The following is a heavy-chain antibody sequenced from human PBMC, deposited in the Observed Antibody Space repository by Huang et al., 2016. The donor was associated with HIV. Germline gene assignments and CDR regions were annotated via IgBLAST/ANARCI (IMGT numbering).Heavy chain of an antibody. J-gene: IGHJ4*02. CDR1: GLSFNVYA. V-gene: IGHV3-23*04. D-gene: IGHD3-10*01. Sequence: VESGGGLVQPGGSLRLSCEASGLSFNVYAMNWVRQAPGTGLEWVSGMTGSGRNTNYADSVKGRFIISRDNSKRTLYLQMNGLRAEDTAKYYCAKEKITMVRAIGWSEDWGQGTMVTVAS. CDR3: AKEKITMVRAIGWSED. CDR2: MTGSGRNT.